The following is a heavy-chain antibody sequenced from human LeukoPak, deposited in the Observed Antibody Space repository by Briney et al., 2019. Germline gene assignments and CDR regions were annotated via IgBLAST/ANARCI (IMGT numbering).Heavy chain of an antibody. CDR2: IYYSGST. CDR3: AGLNYYDSSGYYYYFDY. CDR1: GGSISSYY. Sequence: SETLSLTCTVSGGSISSYYWSWIRQPPGKGLEWIGYIYYSGSTNYNPSLKSRVTISVDTSKNQFSLKLSSVTAADTAVYYCAGLNYYDSSGYYYYFDYWGQGTLVTVSS. D-gene: IGHD3-22*01. V-gene: IGHV4-59*08. J-gene: IGHJ4*02.